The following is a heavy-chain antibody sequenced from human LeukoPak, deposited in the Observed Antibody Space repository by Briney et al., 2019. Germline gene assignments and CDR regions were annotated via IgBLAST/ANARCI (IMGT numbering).Heavy chain of an antibody. CDR1: GYTFTSYY. J-gene: IGHJ4*02. V-gene: IGHV1-46*03. CDR3: ARAGTSWNFDY. D-gene: IGHD2-2*01. CDR2: INPSGSIT. Sequence: ASVKVSCKASGYTFTSYYMHWVRQAPGQGLEWMGVINPSGSITSYAQKFQGRVTMTRDTSTSTVYMELSSLRSEDTAVYYCARAGTSWNFDYWGQGTLVTVSS.